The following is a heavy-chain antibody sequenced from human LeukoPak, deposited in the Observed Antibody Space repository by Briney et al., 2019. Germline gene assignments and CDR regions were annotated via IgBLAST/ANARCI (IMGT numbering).Heavy chain of an antibody. CDR3: ARDLSFYGSGSYYFDY. CDR1: GYTFTGYY. J-gene: IGHJ4*02. D-gene: IGHD3-10*01. V-gene: IGHV1-2*02. CDR2: INPNSGGT. Sequence: GASVKVSCKASGYTFTGYYIHWVRQAPGQGLEWVGWINPNSGGTNYAQKFQGRVTMTRDTSISTAYMELSRLKSDDTAVYYCARDLSFYGSGSYYFDYWGQGTLVTVSS.